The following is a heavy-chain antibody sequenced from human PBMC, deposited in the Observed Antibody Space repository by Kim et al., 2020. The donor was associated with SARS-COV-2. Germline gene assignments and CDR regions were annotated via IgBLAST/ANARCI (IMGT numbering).Heavy chain of an antibody. D-gene: IGHD2-2*01. J-gene: IGHJ4*02. CDR3: ARDAPGNSYFDY. V-gene: IGHV6-1*01. Sequence: HNAPSLEGRITINPDTSHNQFSLQLNSLTPEDTAVYYCARDAPGNSYFDYWGQGTLVTVSS.